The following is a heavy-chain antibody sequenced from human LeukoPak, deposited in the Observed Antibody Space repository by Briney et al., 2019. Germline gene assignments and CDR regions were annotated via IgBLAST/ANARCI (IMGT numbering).Heavy chain of an antibody. D-gene: IGHD3-22*01. CDR2: ISSSSSYI. V-gene: IGHV3-21*01. CDR3: ARDSRPYSSGYPWDFQH. CDR1: GFTFSSYS. Sequence: GGSLRLSCAASGFTFSSYSMNWVRQAPGKGLEWVSSISSSSSYIYYADSVKGRFTISRDNAKNSLYLQMNSLRAEDTAVYYCARDSRPYSSGYPWDFQHWGQGTLVTVSS. J-gene: IGHJ1*01.